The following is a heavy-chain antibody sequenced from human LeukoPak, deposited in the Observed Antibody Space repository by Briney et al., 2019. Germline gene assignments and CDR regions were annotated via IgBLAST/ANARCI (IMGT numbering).Heavy chain of an antibody. CDR1: GYTFTGYY. CDR3: ASYPRYSSTPPFDY. D-gene: IGHD2-2*01. V-gene: IGHV1-2*07. Sequence: GASVKVSCKASGYTFTGYYMHWVRQAPGQGREWMGWINPNTGETNSAHKFQGRGTMTRDTTTNTGYMELTRLTSDDTAVYYCASYPRYSSTPPFDYWGQGTLVTVSS. J-gene: IGHJ4*02. CDR2: INPNTGET.